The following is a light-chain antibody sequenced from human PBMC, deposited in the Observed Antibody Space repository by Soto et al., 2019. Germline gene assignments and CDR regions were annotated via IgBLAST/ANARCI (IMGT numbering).Light chain of an antibody. V-gene: IGKV1-27*01. CDR3: QKYNSATVT. CDR1: QGISNY. J-gene: IGKJ3*01. Sequence: DIQMTQSPSSLSASVGDRVAITCRASQGISNYLAWYQQKPGKVPKLLIYAASTLQSGVPSRFSGSGSGTDFNLTISSLQPEDVATYYCQKYNSATVTCGPGTKVDIK. CDR2: AAS.